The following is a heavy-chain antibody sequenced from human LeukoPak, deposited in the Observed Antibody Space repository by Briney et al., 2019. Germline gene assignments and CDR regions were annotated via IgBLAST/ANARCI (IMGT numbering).Heavy chain of an antibody. CDR3: AKFRYHSNDNNYLDFNY. J-gene: IGHJ4*02. CDR2: ISYDGSNK. V-gene: IGHV3-30*18. Sequence: TGGSLRLSCAASGFTFSSYGMHWVRQAPGKGLEWVATISYDGSNKYYADSVKGRFTISRDNSKNTLDLQMNSLKVEDTAVYYCAKFRYHSNDNNYLDFNYWGQGTLVTVSS. CDR1: GFTFSSYG. D-gene: IGHD3-22*01.